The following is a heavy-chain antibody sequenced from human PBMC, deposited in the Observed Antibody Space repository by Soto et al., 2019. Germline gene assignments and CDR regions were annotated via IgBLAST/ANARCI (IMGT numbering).Heavy chain of an antibody. CDR3: TRFVTTVVTKGPNYSLDV. CDR1: GFTFRSYT. Sequence: HPGGSLRLSCAASGFTFRSYTMDWVRQAPGKGLEWVSRINSDGSSTSYADSVKGRFTISRDNAKNTLYLQINSLRAEDTAVYYCTRFVTTVVTKGPNYSLDVWGQGTTVTVSS. V-gene: IGHV3-74*01. J-gene: IGHJ6*02. CDR2: INSDGSST. D-gene: IGHD4-17*01.